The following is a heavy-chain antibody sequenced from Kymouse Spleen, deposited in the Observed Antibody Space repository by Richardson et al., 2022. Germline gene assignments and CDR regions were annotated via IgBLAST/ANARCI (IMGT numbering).Heavy chain of an antibody. J-gene: IGHJ6*02. V-gene: IGHV4-4*02. Sequence: QVQLQESGPGLVKPSGTLSLTCAVSGGSISSSNWWSWVRQPPGKGLEWIGEIYHSGSTNYNPSLKSRVTISVDKSKNQFSLKLSSVTAADTAVYYCARAPVGATYYYYYGMDVWGQGTTVTVSS. CDR3: ARAPVGATYYYYYGMDV. D-gene: IGHD1-26*01. CDR2: IYHSGST. CDR1: GGSISSSNW.